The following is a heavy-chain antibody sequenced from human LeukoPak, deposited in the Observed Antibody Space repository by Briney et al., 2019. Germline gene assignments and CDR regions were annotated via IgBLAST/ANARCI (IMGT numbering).Heavy chain of an antibody. V-gene: IGHV4-34*01. Sequence: PGGSLRLSCAASGFTVSSNYMSWIRQPPGKGLEWIGEINHSGSTNYNPSLKSRVTISVDTSKNQFSLKLSSVTAADTAVYYCARGWNRYGDYWGQGTLVTVSS. CDR1: GFTVSSNY. CDR3: ARGWNRYGDY. J-gene: IGHJ4*02. D-gene: IGHD4-17*01. CDR2: INHSGST.